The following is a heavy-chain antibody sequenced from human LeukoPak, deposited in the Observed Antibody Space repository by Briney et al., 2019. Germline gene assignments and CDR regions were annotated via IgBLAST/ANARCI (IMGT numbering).Heavy chain of an antibody. CDR2: ISSSSSYI. CDR1: GFTFSSYS. D-gene: IGHD5-24*01. Sequence: GGSLRLSCAASGFTFSSYSMNWVRQAPGKGLEWVSSISSSSSYIYYADSVKGRFTISRDNAKNSLYLQMNSLRAEDTAVYYCARDRGYNPNTFSLWGQGTLVTVSS. J-gene: IGHJ4*02. CDR3: ARDRGYNPNTFSL. V-gene: IGHV3-21*01.